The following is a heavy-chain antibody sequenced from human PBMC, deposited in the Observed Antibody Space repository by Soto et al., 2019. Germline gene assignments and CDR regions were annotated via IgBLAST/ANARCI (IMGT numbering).Heavy chain of an antibody. Sequence: ASVKVSCKASGYTFTSYGISWVRQAPGQGLEWMGWISPYNGKTNYAQKLQGRVTITADKSTSTAYMELSSLRSEDTAVYYCASMRDSSYYYYMDAWGKGTTVTVSS. D-gene: IGHD2-2*01. CDR3: ASMRDSSYYYYMDA. J-gene: IGHJ6*03. V-gene: IGHV1-18*01. CDR1: GYTFTSYG. CDR2: ISPYNGKT.